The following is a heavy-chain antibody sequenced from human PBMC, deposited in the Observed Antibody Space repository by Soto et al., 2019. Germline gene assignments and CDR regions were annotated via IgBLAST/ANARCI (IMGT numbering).Heavy chain of an antibody. V-gene: IGHV1-3*01. CDR1: GYTFTSYA. CDR2: INAGNGNT. J-gene: IGHJ5*02. D-gene: IGHD6-19*01. Sequence: ASVKVSCKASGYTFTSYAMHWVRQAPGQRLEWMGWINAGNGNTKYSQKFQGRVTMTRDTSTSTAYMELRSLRSDDTAVYYCATILAVAGNYWFDPWGQGTLVTVSS. CDR3: ATILAVAGNYWFDP.